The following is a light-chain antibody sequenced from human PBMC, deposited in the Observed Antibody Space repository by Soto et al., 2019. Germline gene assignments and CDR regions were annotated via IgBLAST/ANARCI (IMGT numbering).Light chain of an antibody. J-gene: IGLJ2*01. Sequence: QSVLTQPPSLSGAPGQRVTISCTGSRSNIGAGYDVPWYQHLPGTAPKVLIFDNSNRPSGVPDRFSGSKSGTSASLPITGLQAPDDVVDYCPSSDASLRVPAFGGGTKLTVL. CDR2: DNS. V-gene: IGLV1-40*01. CDR1: RSNIGAGYD. CDR3: PSSDASLRVPA.